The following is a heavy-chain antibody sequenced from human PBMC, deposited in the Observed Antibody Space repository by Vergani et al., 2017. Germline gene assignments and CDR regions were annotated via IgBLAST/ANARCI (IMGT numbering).Heavy chain of an antibody. CDR3: ASDLFYYDSSGYYSGFFDY. J-gene: IGHJ4*02. D-gene: IGHD3-22*01. CDR1: GFTFSSYS. CDR2: ISSSSSYI. V-gene: IGHV3-21*01. Sequence: EVQLVESGGGLVKPGGSLRLSCAASGFTFSSYSMNWVRQAPGKGLEWVASISSSSSYIYYADSVKGRVTISRDNAKNSLYLQMNSLRAEDTAVYYCASDLFYYDSSGYYSGFFDYWGQGTLVTVSS.